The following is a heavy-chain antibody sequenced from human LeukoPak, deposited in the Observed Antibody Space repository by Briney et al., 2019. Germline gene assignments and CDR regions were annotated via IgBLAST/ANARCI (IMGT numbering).Heavy chain of an antibody. V-gene: IGHV4-4*07. CDR1: GGSISSYY. CDR2: IYTSGST. J-gene: IGHJ6*03. D-gene: IGHD6-19*01. Sequence: SETLSLTCTVSGGSISSYYWSWIRQPAGKGLEWIGRIYTSGSTNYNPSLKSRVTISVDTSKNQFSLKLSSVTAADTAVYYCARGSAYSSGWYGPGSYYYYYYYMDVWGKGTTVTVSS. CDR3: ARGSAYSSGWYGPGSYYYYYYYMDV.